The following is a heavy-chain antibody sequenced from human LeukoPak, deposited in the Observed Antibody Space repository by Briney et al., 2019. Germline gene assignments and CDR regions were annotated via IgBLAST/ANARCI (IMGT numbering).Heavy chain of an antibody. CDR1: GFTFSSYS. CDR2: ISSSSSYI. Sequence: PGWSLRLSCAASGFTFSSYSMNWVRQAPGKGLEWVSSISSSSSYIYYADSVKGRFTISGDNAKNSLYLRMNSLRAEDTAVYYCARVWYYYDSSGYYFDYWGQGTPVTVSS. D-gene: IGHD3-22*01. J-gene: IGHJ4*02. CDR3: ARVWYYYDSSGYYFDY. V-gene: IGHV3-21*01.